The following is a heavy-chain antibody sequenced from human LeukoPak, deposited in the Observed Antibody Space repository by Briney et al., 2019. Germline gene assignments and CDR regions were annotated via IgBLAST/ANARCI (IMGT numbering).Heavy chain of an antibody. J-gene: IGHJ4*02. CDR1: GYTFTGYY. V-gene: IGHV1-2*02. Sequence: GASVKVSCKASGYTFTGYYLHWVRQAPGQGLEWVGCINPNSGVTNYAQNFQGRVSMSSDTSISTVYMELSRLRSDDTVVYYCSREDYWGQGTLVTVSS. CDR2: INPNSGVT. CDR3: SREDY.